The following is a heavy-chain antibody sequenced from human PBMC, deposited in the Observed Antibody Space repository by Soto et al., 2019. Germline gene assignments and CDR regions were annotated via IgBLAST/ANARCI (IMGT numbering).Heavy chain of an antibody. Sequence: PGGSLRLSCAVSGLTFNNYWMTWVRQAPGKGLEWVANINKDGSDKNYVDSVKGRFSISRDNAENSLYLQMNSLRVEDTAMYYCTRWNYAMDVWGQGTTVTVSS. CDR3: TRWNYAMDV. CDR1: GLTFNNYW. J-gene: IGHJ6*02. V-gene: IGHV3-7*03. CDR2: INKDGSDK.